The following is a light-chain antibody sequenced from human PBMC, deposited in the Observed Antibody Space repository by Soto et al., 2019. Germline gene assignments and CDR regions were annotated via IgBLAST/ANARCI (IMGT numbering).Light chain of an antibody. CDR3: SSYAGSDIFV. Sequence: QSALTQPASVSGSPGQSITISCTGTSSDIGSYNLVSWYQQHPGKAPKVMIYEGSKRPSGVSNRFSGSKSGNTASLTVSGLQAEDEADYYCSSYAGSDIFVFGGGTKLTVL. CDR2: EGS. J-gene: IGLJ2*01. V-gene: IGLV2-14*02. CDR1: SSDIGSYNL.